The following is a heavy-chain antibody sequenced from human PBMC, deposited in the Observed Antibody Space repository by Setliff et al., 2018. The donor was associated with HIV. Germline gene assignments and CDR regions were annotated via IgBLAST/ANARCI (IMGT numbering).Heavy chain of an antibody. D-gene: IGHD6-19*01. Sequence: GGSLRLSCVASGFTFNNYWMNWVRQAPGKGLEWVANIKQDGSEKYYVDSVKGRFTISRDNAKNSLYLQMNSLRAEDTAVYYCARGGDSSSSDHWGQGTLVTVSS. CDR1: GFTFNNYW. CDR2: IKQDGSEK. J-gene: IGHJ4*02. CDR3: ARGGDSSSSDH. V-gene: IGHV3-7*01.